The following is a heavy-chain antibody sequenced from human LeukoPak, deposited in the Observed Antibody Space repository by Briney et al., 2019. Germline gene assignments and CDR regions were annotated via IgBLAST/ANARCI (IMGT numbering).Heavy chain of an antibody. CDR2: INHSGST. J-gene: IGHJ4*02. CDR1: GGSFSGYY. Sequence: PSETLSLTCAVYGGSFSGYYWSWIRQPPGKGLEWIGEINHSGSTNYNPSLKSRVTISVDTSKNQFSLKLSSVTAADTAVYYCARGSRILTGLYYFDYWGQGTLVTVSS. CDR3: ARGSRILTGLYYFDY. D-gene: IGHD3-9*01. V-gene: IGHV4-34*01.